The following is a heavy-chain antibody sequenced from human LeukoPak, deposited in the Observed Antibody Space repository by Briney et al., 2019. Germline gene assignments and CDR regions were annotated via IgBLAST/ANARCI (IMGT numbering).Heavy chain of an antibody. V-gene: IGHV3-33*01. CDR1: GFTFSSYG. Sequence: GGSLRLSCAASGFTFSSYGMHWGRQAPGKGLEWVAVIWYDGSKKYYADSVKGRFTISRDNSKNTLYLQMNSLRAEDTAVYYCARDWGTTVTSDAFDIWGQGTMVTVSS. D-gene: IGHD4-17*01. J-gene: IGHJ3*02. CDR3: ARDWGTTVTSDAFDI. CDR2: IWYDGSKK.